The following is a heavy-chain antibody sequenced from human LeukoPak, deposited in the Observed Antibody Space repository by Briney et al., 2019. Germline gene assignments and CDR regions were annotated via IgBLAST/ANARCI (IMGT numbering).Heavy chain of an antibody. D-gene: IGHD1-7*01. J-gene: IGHJ4*02. V-gene: IGHV3-74*01. Sequence: GGSLRLSCAASGFTFSNYAMHWVRQAPGKGLMWVSRMNGEGTTIDYADSVKGRFTVSRDYAKNTLFLQMNNLRTEDTALYFCATARNFRFEYWGQGSLVIVSA. CDR2: MNGEGTTI. CDR1: GFTFSNYA. CDR3: ATARNFRFEY.